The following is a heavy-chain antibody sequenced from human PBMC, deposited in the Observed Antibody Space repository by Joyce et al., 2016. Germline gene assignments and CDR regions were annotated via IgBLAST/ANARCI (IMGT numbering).Heavy chain of an antibody. J-gene: IGHJ6*02. D-gene: IGHD3-16*01. CDR3: ARGGISYYYAMDF. CDR1: GSRFSTSS. CDR2: ISDTSYDI. V-gene: IGHV3-21*01. Sequence: QLVESGGGVVKPGGSLRLSWEASGSRFSTSSMSWFREAPGKGLEWVAAISDTSYDIVHAETVRGRFTVSRDKAKKTLYLQMNSLRAEDSAVFYCARGGISYYYAMDFWGQGTTVTVSS.